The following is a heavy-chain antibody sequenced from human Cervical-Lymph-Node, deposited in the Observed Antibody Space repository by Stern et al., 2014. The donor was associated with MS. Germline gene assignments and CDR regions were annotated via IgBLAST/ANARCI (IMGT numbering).Heavy chain of an antibody. V-gene: IGHV1-69*01. D-gene: IGHD3-16*01. J-gene: IGHJ4*02. CDR2: ISPMFGRA. CDR1: GGTFSTSV. Sequence: VQLVESGAEMMKPGSSVRVSCKASGGTFSTSVISWLRQAPGQGLAWMGGISPMFGRANCAQKFQGSVTIPADESTSTVYMGLTSLRSEDTGVYYCARERDNSYAFDSWGQGTLLTVSS. CDR3: ARERDNSYAFDS.